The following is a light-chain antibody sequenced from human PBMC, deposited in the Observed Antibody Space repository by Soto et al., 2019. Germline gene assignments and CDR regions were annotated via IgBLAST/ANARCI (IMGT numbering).Light chain of an antibody. Sequence: EIVMTQSPATLSVSPGERATLSCRASQSVSSNLAWYQQKPGQAPRLLIYGASTRATVPARFSGSGSGTEFTLTISSLQSEDFAVYYCQQYNNWPPMAFGQGTKVEIK. CDR3: QQYNNWPPMA. CDR2: GAS. J-gene: IGKJ1*01. V-gene: IGKV3-15*01. CDR1: QSVSSN.